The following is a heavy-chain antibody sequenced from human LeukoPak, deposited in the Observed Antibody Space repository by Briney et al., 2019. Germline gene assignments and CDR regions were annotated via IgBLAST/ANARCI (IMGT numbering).Heavy chain of an antibody. CDR1: GFTVSSNY. CDR3: ARDNRDGYWADAFDI. J-gene: IGHJ3*02. CDR2: IYSGGST. D-gene: IGHD5-24*01. Sequence: PGGSLRLSCAASGFTVSSNYMSWVRQAPGKGLEWVSVIYSGGSTYYADSVKGRITISRDNSKNTLYLQMNSLRAEDTAVYYCARDNRDGYWADAFDIWGQGTMVTVSS. V-gene: IGHV3-66*02.